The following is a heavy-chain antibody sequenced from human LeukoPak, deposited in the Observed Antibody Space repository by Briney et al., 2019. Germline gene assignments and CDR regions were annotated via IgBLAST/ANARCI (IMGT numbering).Heavy chain of an antibody. CDR1: GFTVSSNY. V-gene: IGHV3-53*01. D-gene: IGHD3-9*01. CDR3: ARETYYDILTGYHLNYGMDV. Sequence: GGSLRLSCAASGFTVSSNYMSWVRQAPGKGLEWVSVIYSGGSTYYADSVKGRFTISRDNSKNTLYLQMNSLRAEDTAVYYCARETYYDILTGYHLNYGMDVWGQGTTVTVSS. CDR2: IYSGGST. J-gene: IGHJ6*02.